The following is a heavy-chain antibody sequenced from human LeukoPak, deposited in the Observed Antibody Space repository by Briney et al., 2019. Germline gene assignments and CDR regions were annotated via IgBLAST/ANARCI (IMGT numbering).Heavy chain of an antibody. J-gene: IGHJ4*02. V-gene: IGHV1-69*13. CDR3: AKASEEDSYGSETYYFDY. CDR2: IIPIFGTA. CDR1: GYTFTSYA. Sequence: GASVKVSCKASGYTFTSYAISWVRQAPGQGLEWMGGIIPIFGTANYAQKFQGRVTITADESTSTAYMELSSLRSEDTAVYYCAKASEEDSYGSETYYFDYWGQGTLVTVSS. D-gene: IGHD5-18*01.